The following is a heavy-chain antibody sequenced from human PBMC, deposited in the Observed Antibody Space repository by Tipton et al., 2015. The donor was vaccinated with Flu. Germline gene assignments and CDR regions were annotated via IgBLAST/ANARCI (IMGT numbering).Heavy chain of an antibody. Sequence: LSLTCAASGFSFSRFWMSWVRQAPGKGLEWVANIKQDGSEKLSVDSVRGRFTISRDNAKNSLYLQMNSLRADDTAVYYCARDGTTGAPEFDYWGQGTLVIVSS. V-gene: IGHV3-7*01. D-gene: IGHD4-17*01. CDR3: ARDGTTGAPEFDY. CDR2: IKQDGSEK. CDR1: GFSFSRFW. J-gene: IGHJ4*02.